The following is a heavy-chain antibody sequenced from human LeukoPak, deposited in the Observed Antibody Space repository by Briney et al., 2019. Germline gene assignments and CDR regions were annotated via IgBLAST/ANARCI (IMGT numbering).Heavy chain of an antibody. CDR3: ARDNGGHFLFDY. Sequence: GGSLRLSCAAPGITFNRYSMNWVRQAPGKGLEWDSAISGGGGSTHYADSVKGRFTISRDNSKNTLYLQMNSLRVDDTALYYCARDNGGHFLFDYWGQGTLVTVSS. CDR2: ISGGGGST. D-gene: IGHD2-21*01. V-gene: IGHV3-23*01. J-gene: IGHJ4*02. CDR1: GITFNRYS.